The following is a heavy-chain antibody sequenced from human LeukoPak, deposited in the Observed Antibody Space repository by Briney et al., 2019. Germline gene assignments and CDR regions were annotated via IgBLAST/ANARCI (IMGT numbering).Heavy chain of an antibody. CDR3: AGGEYIVGATDDYYYSMDV. J-gene: IGHJ6*02. Sequence: GESLKISCKGSGYSFTSYWIGWVRQMPGKGLEWMGIIYPGDSDTRYSPSFQGQVTISADKSISTAYLQWSSLKASDTAMYYCAGGEYIVGATDDYYYSMDVWGQGTTVTVSS. CDR1: GYSFTSYW. D-gene: IGHD1-26*01. V-gene: IGHV5-51*01. CDR2: IYPGDSDT.